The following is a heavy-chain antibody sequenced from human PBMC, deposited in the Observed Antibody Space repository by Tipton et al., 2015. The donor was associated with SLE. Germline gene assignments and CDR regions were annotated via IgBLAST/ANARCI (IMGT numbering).Heavy chain of an antibody. CDR3: ARGLAGTNFDY. V-gene: IGHV4-59*11. Sequence: TLSLTCTVSGGSISSHYWSWIRQPPGKGLEWIGYIYYRGSTNYNPSLKSRVTISVDTSKNQFSLKLSSVTAADTAVYYCARGLAGTNFDYWGQGTLVTVSS. CDR1: GGSISSHY. CDR2: IYYRGST. J-gene: IGHJ4*02. D-gene: IGHD1-7*01.